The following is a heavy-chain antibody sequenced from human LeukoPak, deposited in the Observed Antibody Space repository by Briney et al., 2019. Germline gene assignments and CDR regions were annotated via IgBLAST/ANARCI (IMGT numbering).Heavy chain of an antibody. CDR1: GFTVSNNY. CDR3: ARASGPHSRHPLDY. D-gene: IGHD6-13*01. Sequence: GGSLRLSCAASGFTVSNNYMNWVRQAPGKGLEWVSVIYSGGDTYYGDSVKGRFTISRDKYKSTLYLQMNSLKAEDTAVYYCARASGPHSRHPLDYWGQGTLVTVHS. V-gene: IGHV3-66*01. CDR2: IYSGGDT. J-gene: IGHJ4*02.